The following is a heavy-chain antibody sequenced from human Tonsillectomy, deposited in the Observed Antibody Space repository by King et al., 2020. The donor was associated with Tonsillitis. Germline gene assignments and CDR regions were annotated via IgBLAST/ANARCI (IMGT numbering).Heavy chain of an antibody. CDR2: TSASGGDT. J-gene: IGHJ3*02. V-gene: IGHV3-23*04. CDR3: ANEGKLGGAFNI. D-gene: IGHD7-27*01. CDR1: GFTFSHYA. Sequence: VQLVESGGGLVQPGGSLRLSCAASGFTFSHYAMSWVRQAPGKGLEWVSGTSASGGDTYYADSVKGRFTLSRDNSKSTVYLQMSSLRAEDTAVYYCANEGKLGGAFNIWGQGTMVTFSS.